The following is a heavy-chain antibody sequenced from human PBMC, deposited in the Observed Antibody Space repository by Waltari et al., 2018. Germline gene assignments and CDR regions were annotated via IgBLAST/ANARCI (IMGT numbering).Heavy chain of an antibody. D-gene: IGHD2-21*01. CDR3: ARDSYCGGDCFTNWFDP. CDR1: GGTFSSYA. CDR2: DIPICGTE. J-gene: IGHJ5*02. V-gene: IGHV1-69*01. Sequence: QVQLVQSGAEVKKPGSSVKVSCKASGGTFSSYAISWVRQAPGQGLEWMGGDIPICGTENHAQKCQGRVTITADESTSTAYMELSSLRSEDTAVYYCARDSYCGGDCFTNWFDPWGQGTLVTVSS.